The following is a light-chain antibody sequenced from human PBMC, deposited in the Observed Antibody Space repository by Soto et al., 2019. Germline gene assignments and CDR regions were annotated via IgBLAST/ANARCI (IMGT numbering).Light chain of an antibody. CDR3: QQRSSWPWT. CDR1: QSVSSY. Sequence: EIVLTQSPATLSWSPGERATLSCRASQSVSSYLAWYQQKPGQAPRLLIYDTSNRATGISARFSGSGSGTDFTLTISSLEPEDFAVYYCQQRSSWPWTFGQGTKVEIK. J-gene: IGKJ1*01. V-gene: IGKV3-11*01. CDR2: DTS.